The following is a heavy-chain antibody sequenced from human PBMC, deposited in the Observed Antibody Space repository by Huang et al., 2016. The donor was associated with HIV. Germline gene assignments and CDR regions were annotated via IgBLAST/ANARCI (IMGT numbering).Heavy chain of an antibody. CDR1: GYMFTSYG. Sequence: QIKLVQSGAEMKNPGASVKVSCKTSGYMFTSYGITRVRQGPGQRFEWLGWINVYYGDIRFAQEFRGRLSITTDTSSQTVHMELRSLRSDDTAVYYCAREYFATTPVMTPHFFDYWCHGTLVSVSS. CDR2: INVYYGDI. J-gene: IGHJ4*01. V-gene: IGHV1-18*04. CDR3: AREYFATTPVMTPHFFDY. D-gene: IGHD2-21*02.